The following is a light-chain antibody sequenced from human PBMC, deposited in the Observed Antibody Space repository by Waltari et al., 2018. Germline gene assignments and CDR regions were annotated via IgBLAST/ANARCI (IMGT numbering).Light chain of an antibody. CDR2: DVS. V-gene: IGLV2-14*03. J-gene: IGLJ2*01. CDR1: SSDVGGYNC. Sequence: SALTQPASVSGSPGQSLTISCTGTSSDVGGYNCVSLFQQYPGKAPKLIMYDVSHRPSGVSIRFSGSKSGDTASLTISGLQADDEADYHCISYSSSATGHVIIGGGTKLTVL. CDR3: ISYSSSATGHVI.